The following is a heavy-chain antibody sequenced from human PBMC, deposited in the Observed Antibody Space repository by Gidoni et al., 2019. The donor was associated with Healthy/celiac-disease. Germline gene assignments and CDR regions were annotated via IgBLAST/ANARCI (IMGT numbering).Heavy chain of an antibody. J-gene: IGHJ3*02. D-gene: IGHD2-2*01. CDR3: ANRVHCSSTSCLPGAFDI. V-gene: IGHV1-69*01. Sequence: QVQLVQSGAEVKKPGSSVKVSCQASGCTFSSYAIRWVRQAPGQGLEWMGGIIPIIGTANYAQKFQGRVTITADESTSTAYMELSSLRSEDTAVYYCANRVHCSSTSCLPGAFDIWGQGTMVTVSS. CDR2: IIPIIGTA. CDR1: GCTFSSYA.